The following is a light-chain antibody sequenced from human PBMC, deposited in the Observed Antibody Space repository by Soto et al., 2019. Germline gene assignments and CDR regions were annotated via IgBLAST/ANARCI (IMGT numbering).Light chain of an antibody. CDR3: QHYNNWPE. V-gene: IGKV3-15*01. CDR2: GAS. J-gene: IGKJ2*01. Sequence: EIVMTQSPATLSVSPGERATLSCRASQNIRTNLAWYQQKPGQAPRLLIYGASTRATGIPARFSGSGSGTEFTLTSNRLQSEDFAVYYCQHYNNWPEFGQGAKLELK. CDR1: QNIRTN.